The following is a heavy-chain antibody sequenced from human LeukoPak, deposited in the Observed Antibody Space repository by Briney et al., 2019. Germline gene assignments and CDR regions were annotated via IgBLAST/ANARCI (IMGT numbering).Heavy chain of an antibody. CDR3: ARVPRHANNWNDHYYYYYYMDV. J-gene: IGHJ6*03. CDR1: GGTFSSYA. CDR2: IIPIFGTA. V-gene: IGHV1-69*13. D-gene: IGHD1-20*01. Sequence: SVKVSCKASGGTFSSYAIRWVRQAPGQGLEWMGGIIPIFGTANYAQKFQGRVTITADESTSTAYMELSSLRSEDTAVYYCARVPRHANNWNDHYYYYYYMDVWGKGTTVTISS.